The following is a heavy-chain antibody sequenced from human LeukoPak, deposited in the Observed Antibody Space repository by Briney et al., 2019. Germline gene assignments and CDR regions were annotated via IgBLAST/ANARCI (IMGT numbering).Heavy chain of an antibody. CDR3: ARSPPRWGSADY. Sequence: ASVKVSCKASGYTFTCYGISWVRQAPGQGLEWMGWISAYNGNTNYAQKLQGRVTMTTDTSTSTAYMELRSLRSDDTAVYYCARSPPRWGSADYWGQGTLVTVSS. CDR2: ISAYNGNT. CDR1: GYTFTCYG. J-gene: IGHJ4*02. V-gene: IGHV1-18*01. D-gene: IGHD2-21*01.